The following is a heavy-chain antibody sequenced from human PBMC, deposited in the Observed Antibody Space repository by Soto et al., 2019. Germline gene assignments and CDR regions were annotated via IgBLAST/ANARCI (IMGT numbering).Heavy chain of an antibody. V-gene: IGHV4-59*01. D-gene: IGHD3-10*01. J-gene: IGHJ3*02. CDR2: IYYSGST. Sequence: SETLSLTCTVSGGSTSSYYWSWIRQPPGKGLEWIGYIYYSGSTNYNPSLKSRVTISVDTSKNQFSLKLSSVTAADTAVYYCARRRYYYGSGSYYNEHDAFDIWGQGTMVTVSS. CDR3: ARRRYYYGSGSYYNEHDAFDI. CDR1: GGSTSSYY.